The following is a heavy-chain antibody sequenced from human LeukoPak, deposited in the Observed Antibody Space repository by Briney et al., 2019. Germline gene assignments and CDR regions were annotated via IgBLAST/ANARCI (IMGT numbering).Heavy chain of an antibody. CDR3: ARAVGYCSSTSCYYFDY. Sequence: ASVKVSCKASGYTFSTYVMSWVRQAPGQGLEWMGGIIPIFGTANYAQKFQGRVTITADESTSTAYMELSSLRSEDTAVYYCARAVGYCSSTSCYYFDYWGQGTLVTVSS. J-gene: IGHJ4*02. CDR2: IIPIFGTA. V-gene: IGHV1-69*13. CDR1: GYTFSTYV. D-gene: IGHD2-2*01.